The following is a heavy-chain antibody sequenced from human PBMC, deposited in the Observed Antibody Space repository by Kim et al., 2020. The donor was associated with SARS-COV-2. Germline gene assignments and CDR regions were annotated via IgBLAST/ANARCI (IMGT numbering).Heavy chain of an antibody. J-gene: IGHJ6*02. Sequence: ASVKVSCKASGYTFTGYYMHWVRQAPGQGLEWMGWINPNSGGTNYAQKFQGWVTMTRDTSISTAYMELSRLRSDDTAVYYCAREFHDSSGRKPNYYYYGMDVWGHGTTVTVSS. CDR1: GYTFTGYY. CDR2: INPNSGGT. V-gene: IGHV1-2*04. CDR3: AREFHDSSGRKPNYYYYGMDV. D-gene: IGHD3-22*01.